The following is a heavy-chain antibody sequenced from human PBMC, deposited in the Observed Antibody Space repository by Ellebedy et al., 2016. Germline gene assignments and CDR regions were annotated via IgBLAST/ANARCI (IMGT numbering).Heavy chain of an antibody. D-gene: IGHD5-24*01. CDR1: GFTFDDYA. CDR2: ISWDGGST. CDR3: ARDRDGYNSYFDY. V-gene: IGHV3-43D*03. Sequence: GGSLRLSXAASGFTFDDYAMHWVRQAPGKGLEWVSLISWDGGSTYYADSVKGRFTISRDNSKNSLYLQMNSLRAEDTALYYCARDRDGYNSYFDYWGQGTLVTVSS. J-gene: IGHJ4*02.